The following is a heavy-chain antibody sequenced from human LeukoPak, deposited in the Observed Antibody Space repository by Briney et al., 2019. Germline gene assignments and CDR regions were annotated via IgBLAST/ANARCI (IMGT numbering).Heavy chain of an antibody. CDR1: GFTFSSYA. D-gene: IGHD2-15*01. Sequence: GGSLRLSCAASGFTFSSYAMSWVRQAPGKGLEGVSVISGSGTNTYYADSVKGRFTISRDNSKNTLSLQMNSLRAEDTAVYYCARAARPVYCSGGSCYSLYFDYWGQGTLVTVSS. J-gene: IGHJ4*02. CDR2: ISGSGTNT. V-gene: IGHV3-23*01. CDR3: ARAARPVYCSGGSCYSLYFDY.